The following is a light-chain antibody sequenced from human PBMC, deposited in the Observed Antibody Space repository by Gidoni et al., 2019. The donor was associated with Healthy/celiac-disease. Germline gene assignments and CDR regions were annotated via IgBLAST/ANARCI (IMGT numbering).Light chain of an antibody. V-gene: IGLV2-23*02. CDR2: EVS. CDR3: CSYAGSSTFGV. Sequence: QSALTQPASVSGSPGQSITISCTGTSSDVGSYNLVSWYQQHPGKAPKLMIYEVSKRPSGVSKRFSGSKSGNTASLTISGLQDEDEADYYCCSYAGSSTFGVFGGGTKLTGL. J-gene: IGLJ2*01. CDR1: SSDVGSYNL.